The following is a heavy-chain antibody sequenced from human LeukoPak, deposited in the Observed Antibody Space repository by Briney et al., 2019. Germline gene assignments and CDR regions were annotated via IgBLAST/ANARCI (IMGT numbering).Heavy chain of an antibody. J-gene: IGHJ4*02. CDR2: IRYDGSNK. D-gene: IGHD2-2*03. Sequence: GGSLRLSCAASGFTFSSYVMHWVRQAPGKGLEWVAFIRYDGSNKYYADSVKGRFTISRDNSKNTLYLQMNSLRAEDTAVYYCARGGYCSSTSCYEAWFFDYWGQGTLITVSS. V-gene: IGHV3-30*02. CDR1: GFTFSSYV. CDR3: ARGGYCSSTSCYEAWFFDY.